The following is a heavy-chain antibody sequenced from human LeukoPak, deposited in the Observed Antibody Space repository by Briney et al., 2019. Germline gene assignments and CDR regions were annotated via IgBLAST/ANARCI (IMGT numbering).Heavy chain of an antibody. J-gene: IGHJ2*01. CDR3: ARDPSSYWYFDL. V-gene: IGHV4-61*02. CDR2: IYTSGST. CDR1: GGSISSGSHY. Sequence: SETLSLTCTVSGGSISSGSHYWSWIRQPAGKGLEWIGRIYTSGSTNYNPSLKSRVTTSVDTSKNQFSLKLSSVTAADTAVYYCARDPSSYWYFDLWGRGTLVTVSS.